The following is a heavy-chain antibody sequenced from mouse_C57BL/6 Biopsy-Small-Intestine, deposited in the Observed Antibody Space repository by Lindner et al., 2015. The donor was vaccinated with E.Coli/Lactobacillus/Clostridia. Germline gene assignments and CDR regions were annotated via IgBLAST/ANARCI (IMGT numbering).Heavy chain of an antibody. CDR2: ISSDSSTI. CDR3: ARPRFYAMDY. CDR1: GFTFSDYG. Sequence: VQLQESGGGLVKPGGSLKLSCAASGFTFSDYGMHWVRQAPEKGLEWVAYISSDSSTIYYADTVKGRFSISRDNAKNTLSLQMTSLRSEDTAMYYCARPRFYAMDYWGQGTSVTVSS. V-gene: IGHV5-17*01. J-gene: IGHJ4*01.